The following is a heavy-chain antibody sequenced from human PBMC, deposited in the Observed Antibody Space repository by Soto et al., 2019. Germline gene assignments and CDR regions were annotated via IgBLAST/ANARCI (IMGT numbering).Heavy chain of an antibody. CDR1: GYTFTSYA. Sequence: QVQLVQSGVEVKKPGASVKVSCKASGYTFTSYALHWVRQAPGQRLEWMAWINAGDGTTRYLQRFQGRVTVTRDTSATTAYMELGSLRSEDTAVYYCARGPIAAVNFFVYWGQGTLVTVSS. CDR3: ARGPIAAVNFFVY. J-gene: IGHJ4*02. D-gene: IGHD6-25*01. CDR2: INAGDGTT. V-gene: IGHV1-3*01.